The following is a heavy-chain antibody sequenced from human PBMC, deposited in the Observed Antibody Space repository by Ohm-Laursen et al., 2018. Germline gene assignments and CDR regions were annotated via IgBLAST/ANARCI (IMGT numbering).Heavy chain of an antibody. J-gene: IGHJ6*02. V-gene: IGHV3-7*03. Sequence: SLRLSCAASGFTFSSYWMTWVRQAPAKGLEWVANIKHDGSEKYYVDSVKGRFTISRDNAKNSLYLQMNSLRAEDTAVYYCARGTYYDFSVWGQGTTVTVSS. D-gene: IGHD3-3*01. CDR2: IKHDGSEK. CDR3: ARGTYYDFSV. CDR1: GFTFSSYW.